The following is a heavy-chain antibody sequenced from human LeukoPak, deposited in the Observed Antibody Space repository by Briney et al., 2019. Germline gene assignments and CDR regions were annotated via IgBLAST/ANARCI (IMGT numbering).Heavy chain of an antibody. J-gene: IGHJ4*02. Sequence: SVKVSCKASGGTFSSYAISWVRQAPGQGLEWMGGIIPIFGTANYAQKFQGRVTITADESTSTAYMELSSLRSEDTAVYYCARPEGRRGQQRAFFAYWGQGTRVTVPP. CDR1: GGTFSSYA. V-gene: IGHV1-69*13. CDR2: IIPIFGTA. D-gene: IGHD6-13*01. CDR3: ARPEGRRGQQRAFFAY.